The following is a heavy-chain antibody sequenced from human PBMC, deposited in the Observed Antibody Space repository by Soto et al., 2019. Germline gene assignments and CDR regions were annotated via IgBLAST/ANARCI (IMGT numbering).Heavy chain of an antibody. CDR1: GFTFSDEN. Sequence: GSLRLSCAASGFTFSDENMSWVRQVPGKGLEWVSGISGGGSYIFYADSVQGRFSISRDNPKNSLFLEMNSLRVEDTAVYYCARDSDCHSTSCFFPPHVWGQGTTVTVSS. J-gene: IGHJ6*02. D-gene: IGHD2-2*01. CDR3: ARDSDCHSTSCFFPPHV. CDR2: ISGGGSYI. V-gene: IGHV3-21*06.